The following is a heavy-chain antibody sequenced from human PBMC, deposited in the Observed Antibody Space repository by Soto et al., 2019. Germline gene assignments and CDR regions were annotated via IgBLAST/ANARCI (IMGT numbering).Heavy chain of an antibody. CDR1: GFTLSSYP. CDR2: VSVDPGNT. Sequence: HPGGSLRLSCTASGFTLSSYPMSWVRQTPGKGLQWVASVSVDPGNTYYADSVKGRFTISRDNSIYTLYLHMNNVTAEDTAIYYCVKDGIRGIHIDKWGQGTLVTVSS. CDR3: VKDGIRGIHIDK. J-gene: IGHJ4*02. V-gene: IGHV3-23*01.